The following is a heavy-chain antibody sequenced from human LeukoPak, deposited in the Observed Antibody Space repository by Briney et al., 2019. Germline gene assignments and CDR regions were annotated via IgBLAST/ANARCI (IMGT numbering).Heavy chain of an antibody. Sequence: GGSLRLSCAASGFTVSSNYMSWVRQAPGKGLEWVSVIYSGGSTYYADSVKGRFTISRDNSKNTLYLQMNSLRAEDTAVYYCARGGTLAAEPNDYWGQGTLVTVSS. J-gene: IGHJ4*02. CDR2: IYSGGST. CDR1: GFTVSSNY. V-gene: IGHV3-53*05. D-gene: IGHD6-13*01. CDR3: ARGGTLAAEPNDY.